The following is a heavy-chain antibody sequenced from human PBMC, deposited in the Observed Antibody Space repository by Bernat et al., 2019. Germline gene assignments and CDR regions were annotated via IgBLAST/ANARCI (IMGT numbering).Heavy chain of an antibody. CDR1: AFTFSNYE. Sequence: DVQLVESGGGLVQPGGSLRLSCAASAFTFSNYEMSWVRQAPGKGLELLANIKQNVSEKYYVDSVKGRFTISRDNAKNSLYLQMNSLTAEDTAVYYCARYGGSDFDCWGQGTLVTVSS. CDR3: ARYGGSDFDC. D-gene: IGHD5-12*01. CDR2: IKQNVSEK. J-gene: IGHJ4*02. V-gene: IGHV3-7*03.